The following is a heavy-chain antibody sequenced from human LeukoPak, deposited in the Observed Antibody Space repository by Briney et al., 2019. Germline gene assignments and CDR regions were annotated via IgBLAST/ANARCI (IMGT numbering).Heavy chain of an antibody. J-gene: IGHJ5*02. Sequence: SETLSLTCTVSGVSISSSYSYWGWIRQPPGKGLEWIGYIYYSGSTNYNPSLKSRVTISVDTSKNQFSLKLSSVTAADTAVYYWAREYQRGYSYGLQASRFDPWGQGTLVTVSS. CDR1: GVSISSSYSY. CDR2: IYYSGST. V-gene: IGHV4-61*01. D-gene: IGHD5-18*01. CDR3: AREYQRGYSYGLQASRFDP.